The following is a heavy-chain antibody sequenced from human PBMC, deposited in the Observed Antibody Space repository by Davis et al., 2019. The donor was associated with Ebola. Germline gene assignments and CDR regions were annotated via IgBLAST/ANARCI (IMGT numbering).Heavy chain of an antibody. CDR3: ARGGVAYSDLDY. D-gene: IGHD2-21*01. CDR2: INPNSGGT. J-gene: IGHJ4*02. CDR1: GYTFTGNY. V-gene: IGHV1-2*06. Sequence: AASVKVSCKASGYTFTGNYIQWVRQAPGQGLEWMGRINPNSGGTNYAQKFQGRVTMTRENSMRTAYMELSSLRSEDTAVYFGARGGVAYSDLDYWGQGTLVAVSS.